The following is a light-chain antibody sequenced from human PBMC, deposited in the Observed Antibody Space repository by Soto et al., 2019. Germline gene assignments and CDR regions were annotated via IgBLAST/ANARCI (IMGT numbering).Light chain of an antibody. CDR1: NIGSKS. CDR2: YDS. CDR3: QVWDSSSDHPV. J-gene: IGLJ3*02. Sequence: VLTQPPSVSVAPGKTARITCGGNNIGSKSVHWYQQKPGQAPVLVIYYDSDRPSGIPERFSGSNSGNTATLTISRVEAGEEADYYCQVWDSSSDHPVFGGGTKLTVL. V-gene: IGLV3-21*04.